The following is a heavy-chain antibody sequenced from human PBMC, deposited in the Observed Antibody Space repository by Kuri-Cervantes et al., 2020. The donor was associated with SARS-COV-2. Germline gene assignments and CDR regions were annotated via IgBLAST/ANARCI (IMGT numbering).Heavy chain of an antibody. V-gene: IGHV1-18*01. J-gene: IGHJ4*02. CDR1: GYTFPNYG. CDR3: ARDAGYYDSSGYRYYFDY. D-gene: IGHD3-22*01. Sequence: ASVKVSCKGSGYTFPNYGFSWVRQAPGQGLEWMGWISTYNGQTSYAQKFQGRVTMTTDTSTRTAYMELRSLTSDDTAVYYCARDAGYYDSSGYRYYFDYWGQGTLVTVSS. CDR2: ISTYNGQT.